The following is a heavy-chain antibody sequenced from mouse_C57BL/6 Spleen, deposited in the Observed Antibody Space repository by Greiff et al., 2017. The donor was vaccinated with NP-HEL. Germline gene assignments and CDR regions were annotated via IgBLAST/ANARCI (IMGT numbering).Heavy chain of an antibody. Sequence: QVQLQPSGAELARPGASVKLSCKASGYTFTSYGISWVKQRTGQGLAWIGELYPRSGNTYYNEKFKGKATLTADKSSSTAYMELRSLTSEDSAVYFCARVTTVELRGYWGQGTTLTVSS. CDR3: ARVTTVELRGY. V-gene: IGHV1-81*01. CDR2: LYPRSGNT. D-gene: IGHD1-1*01. J-gene: IGHJ2*01. CDR1: GYTFTSYG.